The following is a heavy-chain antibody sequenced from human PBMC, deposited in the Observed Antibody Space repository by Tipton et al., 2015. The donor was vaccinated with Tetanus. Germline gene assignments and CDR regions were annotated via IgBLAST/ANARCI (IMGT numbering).Heavy chain of an antibody. Sequence: GLVKPSETLSLTCTVSRGPISSYYWSWIRQPAGKGLEWIGHISNGNTDYTPSLKRRVTLSVDTSKNQFSLKLRSVTAADTAVYYCARAAGFLGLTHDFWGRGTLVSVSS. V-gene: IGHV4-4*07. CDR1: RGPISSYY. CDR2: ISNGNT. CDR3: ARAAGFLGLTHDF. J-gene: IGHJ4*02. D-gene: IGHD2/OR15-2a*01.